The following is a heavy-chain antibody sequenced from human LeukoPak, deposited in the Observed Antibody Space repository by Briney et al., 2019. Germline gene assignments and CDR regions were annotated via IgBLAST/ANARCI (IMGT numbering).Heavy chain of an antibody. J-gene: IGHJ4*02. Sequence: GGSLRLSCAASGFTFSSYSMNWVRQAPGKGLEWVSSISSSSSYIYYADSVKGRFTISRDNAKNSLYLQMNSLRAEDTAVYYCARANYDFWSGYYSSPDYWGQGTLVTVSS. V-gene: IGHV3-21*01. D-gene: IGHD3-3*01. CDR3: ARANYDFWSGYYSSPDY. CDR1: GFTFSSYS. CDR2: ISSSSSYI.